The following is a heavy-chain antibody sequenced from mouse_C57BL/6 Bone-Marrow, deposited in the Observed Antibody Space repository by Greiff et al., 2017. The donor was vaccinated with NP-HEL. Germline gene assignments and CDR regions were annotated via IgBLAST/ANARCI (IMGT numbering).Heavy chain of an antibody. J-gene: IGHJ1*03. V-gene: IGHV3-3*01. Sequence: EVHLVESGPSLVRPSQTLSLTCTVTGFSINSDCYWIWIRQFPGNKLEYIGYTFYSGITYYNPSLESRTYITRDTAKNQFSLKLSSVTTEDTATYDCARLLRGGYFDVWGTGTTVTVSS. CDR2: TFYSGIT. CDR1: GFSINSDCY. CDR3: ARLLRGGYFDV. D-gene: IGHD1-1*01.